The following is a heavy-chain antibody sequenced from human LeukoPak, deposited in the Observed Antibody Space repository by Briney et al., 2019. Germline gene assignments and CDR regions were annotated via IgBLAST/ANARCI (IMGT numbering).Heavy chain of an antibody. CDR1: GFTFSSYW. CDR2: IKQDGSEK. V-gene: IGHV3-7*01. CDR3: ARGRVWQWLVRDYYYYMDV. D-gene: IGHD6-19*01. Sequence: PGGSLRLSCAASGFTFSSYWMSWVRQAPGKGLEWVANIKQDGSEKYYVDSVKGRFTISRDNAKNSLYLQMNSLRAEDTAVYYCARGRVWQWLVRDYYYYMDVWGKGTTATVSS. J-gene: IGHJ6*03.